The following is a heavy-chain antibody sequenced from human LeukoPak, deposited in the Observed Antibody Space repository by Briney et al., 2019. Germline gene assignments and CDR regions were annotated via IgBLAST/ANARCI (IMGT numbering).Heavy chain of an antibody. CDR2: ISGSGGST. V-gene: IGHV3-23*01. J-gene: IGHJ3*02. Sequence: GGSLRLSCAASGFTFSSYAMSWVRQAPGKGLEWVSAISGSGGSTYYADSVKGRFTISRDNSENTLYLQMNSLRAEDTAVYYCAKESTRGRPGHDAFDIWGQGTMVTVSS. CDR1: GFTFSSYA. D-gene: IGHD2-8*02. CDR3: AKESTRGRPGHDAFDI.